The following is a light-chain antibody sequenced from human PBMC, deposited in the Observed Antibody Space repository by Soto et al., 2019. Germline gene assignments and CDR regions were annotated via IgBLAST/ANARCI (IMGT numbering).Light chain of an antibody. J-gene: IGLJ1*01. CDR2: DTT. V-gene: IGLV7-46*01. CDR1: TGAVTNGHY. Sequence: QAVVTQEPSLTGSPGGTVTLTCGYSTGAVTNGHYPYWFQQKPGQAPRTLIYDTTNRHSWTPARFSGSLLGGKAALTLSGAQPEDEAEYYCLLSYNGPYVFGTGTKVTVL. CDR3: LLSYNGPYV.